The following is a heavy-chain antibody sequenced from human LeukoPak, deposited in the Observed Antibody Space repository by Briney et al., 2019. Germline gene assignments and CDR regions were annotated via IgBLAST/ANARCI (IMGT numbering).Heavy chain of an antibody. Sequence: GGSLRLSCAASGFTFDEYAMHWVRQAPGKGLEWVSGISYGSDTIGYVDSVKGRFTISGDNAKNSLYLQMNSLRTDDTALYYCAKDRGGSSQLGDAFDVWGQGTMVSVSS. D-gene: IGHD2-15*01. CDR1: GFTFDEYA. V-gene: IGHV3-9*01. CDR3: AKDRGGSSQLGDAFDV. J-gene: IGHJ3*01. CDR2: ISYGSDTI.